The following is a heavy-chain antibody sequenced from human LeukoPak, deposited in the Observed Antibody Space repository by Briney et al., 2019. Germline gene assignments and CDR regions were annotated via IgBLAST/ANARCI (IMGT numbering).Heavy chain of an antibody. J-gene: IGHJ4*02. Sequence: QLGGSLRLSCAASGFTFSSFAMSWVRQTPGKGLEWVSTISHDGGSTYFADSVKGRFTISRDNSKSTLYLQMNSLRAEDTALNFCAKDFSSGLFDYWGQGTLVAVSS. CDR2: ISHDGGST. D-gene: IGHD6-19*01. CDR3: AKDFSSGLFDY. CDR1: GFTFSSFA. V-gene: IGHV3-23*01.